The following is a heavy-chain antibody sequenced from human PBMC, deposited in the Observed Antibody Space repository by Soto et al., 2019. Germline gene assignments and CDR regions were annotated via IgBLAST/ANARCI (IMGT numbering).Heavy chain of an antibody. CDR3: ASEGIAAAGTTGYYYYGMDV. D-gene: IGHD6-13*01. CDR1: GGTFSSYA. J-gene: IGHJ6*02. Sequence: QVQLVQSGAEVKKPGSSVKVSCKASGGTFSSYAISWVRQAPGQGLEWMGGIIPIFGTANYAQKFQGRVTITADESTSTAYMGLSSLRSEDTAVYYCASEGIAAAGTTGYYYYGMDVWGQGTTVTVSS. V-gene: IGHV1-69*01. CDR2: IIPIFGTA.